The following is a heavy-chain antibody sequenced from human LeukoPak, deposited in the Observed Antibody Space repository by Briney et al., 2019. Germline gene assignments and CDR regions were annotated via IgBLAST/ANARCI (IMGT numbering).Heavy chain of an antibody. V-gene: IGHV1-24*01. CDR2: FDPEDGET. J-gene: IGHJ6*04. CDR3: ATPTWRGYSYGYGYYYYGMDV. Sequence: GASVKVSCKVSGYTLTELSMHWVRQAPGKGLEWMGGFDPEDGETIYAQKFQGRVTMTEDTSTDTAYMELSSLRSEDTAVYYCATPTWRGYSYGYGYYYYGMDVWGKGTTVTVSS. CDR1: GYTLTELS. D-gene: IGHD5-18*01.